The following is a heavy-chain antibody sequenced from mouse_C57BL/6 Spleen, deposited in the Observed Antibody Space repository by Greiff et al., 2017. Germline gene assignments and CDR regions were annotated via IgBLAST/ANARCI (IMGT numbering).Heavy chain of an antibody. CDR1: GYSFTGYY. V-gene: IGHV1-42*01. Sequence: EVQLQQSGPELVKPGASVKISCKASGYSFTGYYMNWVKQSPEQSLEWIGKINPSTGGTTYNQKFKAKATLTVDKSSSTAYMQLNSLTSEDSAVYYCARAEKEEFAYWGQGTPVTVSA. CDR3: ARAEKEEFAY. J-gene: IGHJ3*01. CDR2: INPSTGGT.